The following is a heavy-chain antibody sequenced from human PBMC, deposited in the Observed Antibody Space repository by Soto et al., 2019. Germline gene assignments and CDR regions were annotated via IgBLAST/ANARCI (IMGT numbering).Heavy chain of an antibody. J-gene: IGHJ4*02. V-gene: IGHV3-21*01. CDR2: ISSSSSYI. CDR1: GFTFSSYS. Sequence: GGSLRLSCAASGFTFSSYSMNWVRQAPGKGLEWVSSISSSSSYIYYADSVKGRFTISRDNAKNSLCLQMNSLRAEDTAVYYCARDPLSSGWSNFDYWGQGTLVTVSS. CDR3: ARDPLSSGWSNFDY. D-gene: IGHD6-19*01.